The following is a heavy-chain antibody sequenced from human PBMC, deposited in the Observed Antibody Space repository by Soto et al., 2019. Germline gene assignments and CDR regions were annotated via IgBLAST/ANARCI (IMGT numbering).Heavy chain of an antibody. CDR3: AREGSYSAYNFAHGIQLWSFDF. Sequence: PSETLSLTCTVSGGSINTFYWSWVRQPAGKGLEWIGRIFSGGSTSFNPSLESRVAMSVDTSKNHFSLNLSSVTAADMAVYYCAREGSYSAYNFAHGIQLWSFDFWGQGARVTVSS. D-gene: IGHD5-12*01. CDR1: GGSINTFY. V-gene: IGHV4-4*07. J-gene: IGHJ4*02. CDR2: IFSGGST.